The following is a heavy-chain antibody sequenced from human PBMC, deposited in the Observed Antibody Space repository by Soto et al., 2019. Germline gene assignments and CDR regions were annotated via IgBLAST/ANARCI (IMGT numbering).Heavy chain of an antibody. CDR2: IIPIFGTA. V-gene: IGHV1-69*13. D-gene: IGHD1-7*01. CDR1: GGTFSSYA. J-gene: IGHJ5*02. Sequence: ASVKVSCKASGGTFSSYAISWVRQAPGQGLGWMGGIIPIFGTANYAQKFQGRVTITADESTSTAYMELSSLRSEDTAVYYCARGFGNYGDGDWFDPWGQGTLVTVSS. CDR3: ARGFGNYGDGDWFDP.